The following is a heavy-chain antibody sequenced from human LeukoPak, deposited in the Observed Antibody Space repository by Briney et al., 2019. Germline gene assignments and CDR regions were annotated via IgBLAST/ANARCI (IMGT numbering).Heavy chain of an antibody. CDR1: GFTFSSYA. Sequence: GGSLRLSCAASGFTFSSYAMSWVRQAPGKGLEWVSTFSGSGGSTYYADSVKGRFTISRDNSKNTLYLQMNSLRAEDTAVYYCAKEYSSSWYSPWFDPWGQGTLVTVSS. CDR2: FSGSGGST. J-gene: IGHJ5*02. V-gene: IGHV3-23*01. CDR3: AKEYSSSWYSPWFDP. D-gene: IGHD6-13*01.